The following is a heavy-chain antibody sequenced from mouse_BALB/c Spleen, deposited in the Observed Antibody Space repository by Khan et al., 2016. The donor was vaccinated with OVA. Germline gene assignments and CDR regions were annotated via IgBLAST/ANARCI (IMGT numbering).Heavy chain of an antibody. CDR3: ARGYEFFPY. CDR1: GYSFTVYY. CDR2: VNPNNGDT. V-gene: IGHV1-26*01. D-gene: IGHD2-12*01. Sequence: VQLKQSGPDLVKPGASVKISCKASGYSFTVYYMTRVKQSHGKSPEWIGRVNPNNGDTNYNQNFKGKAILTVDKSSNTAYMELRSLTSEDSAVFYCARGYEFFPYWGQGTLVTVSA. J-gene: IGHJ3*01.